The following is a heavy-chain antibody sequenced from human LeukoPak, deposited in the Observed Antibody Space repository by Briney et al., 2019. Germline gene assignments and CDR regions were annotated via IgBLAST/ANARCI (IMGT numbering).Heavy chain of an antibody. D-gene: IGHD2-8*01. Sequence: ASVKVSCKASGYIFTSYGISWVRQAPGQGLEWMGWISTNKGNTNYAQRLQGRVTMTTHTSTSTAYMELRSLRSDDTAIYYCVRDIQWRFDPWGQGTLVTVSS. V-gene: IGHV1-18*01. J-gene: IGHJ5*02. CDR2: ISTNKGNT. CDR3: VRDIQWRFDP. CDR1: GYIFTSYG.